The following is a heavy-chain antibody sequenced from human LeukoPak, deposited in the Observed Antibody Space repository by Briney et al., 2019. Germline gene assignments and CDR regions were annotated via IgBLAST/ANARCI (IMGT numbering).Heavy chain of an antibody. V-gene: IGHV3-30-3*01. D-gene: IGHD4-11*01. CDR2: ISYDGSNK. Sequence: PGGSLRLSCAASGFTFSSYAMHWVRQAPGKGLEWVAVISYDGSNKYYADSVKGRFTISRDNSKNTLYLQMNSLRAEDTAVYYCASVYRISLQPLEIWGQGTLVTVSS. CDR1: GFTFSSYA. J-gene: IGHJ4*02. CDR3: ASVYRISLQPLEI.